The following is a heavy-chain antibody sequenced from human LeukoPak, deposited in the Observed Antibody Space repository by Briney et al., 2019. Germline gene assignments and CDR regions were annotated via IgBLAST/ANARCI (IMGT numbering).Heavy chain of an antibody. Sequence: ASVKVSCKASGYTFTGYYTHWVRQAPGQGLEWMGRINPNSGGTNYAQKFQGRVTMTRDTSISTAYMELSRLRSDDTAVYYCARVGVYCGGDCYSRDGFDYWGQGTLVPVSS. D-gene: IGHD2-21*02. J-gene: IGHJ4*02. CDR1: GYTFTGYY. CDR3: ARVGVYCGGDCYSRDGFDY. V-gene: IGHV1-2*06. CDR2: INPNSGGT.